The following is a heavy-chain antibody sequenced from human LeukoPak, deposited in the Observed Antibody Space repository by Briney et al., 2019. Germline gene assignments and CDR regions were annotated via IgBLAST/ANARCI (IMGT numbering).Heavy chain of an antibody. CDR3: ARDSSGFGY. Sequence: SGGSLRLSCAASGFTCSSYEMNWVRQAPGKGLEWVSYIIIGVSTIDYADSVKGRFTISRDNAKNSLYLQMNSLRAEDTAVYYCARDSSGFGYWGQGTLVTVSS. J-gene: IGHJ4*02. V-gene: IGHV3-48*03. CDR2: IIIGVSTI. D-gene: IGHD6-19*01. CDR1: GFTCSSYE.